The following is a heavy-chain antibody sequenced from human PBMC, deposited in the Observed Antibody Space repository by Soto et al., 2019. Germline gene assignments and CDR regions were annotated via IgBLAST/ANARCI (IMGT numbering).Heavy chain of an antibody. D-gene: IGHD3-3*01. CDR3: ARDPHEYWTSYWFDP. Sequence: GASVKVSCKASGYNFNIYVINWVRQAPGQGLELMGWISAYDGKTTYAEKFQGRVTMTTDASTSTAYMELRSLRSDDTAVYYCARDPHEYWTSYWFDPWGQGILVTVSS. CDR2: ISAYDGKT. V-gene: IGHV1-18*01. CDR1: GYNFNIYV. J-gene: IGHJ5*02.